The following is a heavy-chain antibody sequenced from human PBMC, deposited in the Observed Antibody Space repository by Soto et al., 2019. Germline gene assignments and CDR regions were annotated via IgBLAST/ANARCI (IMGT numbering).Heavy chain of an antibody. Sequence: PSETLSLTCTVSGGSISSSSYYWGWIRQPPGKGLEWIGSIFYSGSTYYNPSLKSRVTISVDTSKNQFSLKLSSVTAADTAVYYCARDMAYYDFWSGAYYYYYGMDVWGQGTTVTVSS. CDR1: GGSISSSSYY. CDR3: ARDMAYYDFWSGAYYYYYGMDV. J-gene: IGHJ6*02. D-gene: IGHD3-3*01. V-gene: IGHV4-39*07. CDR2: IFYSGST.